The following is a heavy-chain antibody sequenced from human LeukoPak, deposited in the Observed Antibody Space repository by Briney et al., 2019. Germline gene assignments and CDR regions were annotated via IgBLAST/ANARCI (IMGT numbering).Heavy chain of an antibody. CDR2: ISASGGST. J-gene: IGHJ4*02. CDR1: GFTFSSYA. CDR3: ARGPSGYHNT. D-gene: IGHD5-12*01. V-gene: IGHV3-23*01. Sequence: GGSLRLSCAASGFTFSSYAMTWVRQSPGKGLEWVSTISASGGSTYYADSVKGRFTISRDNSKNTLYLQMNSLRAEDTAVYYCARGPSGYHNTGGQGTLVTVSS.